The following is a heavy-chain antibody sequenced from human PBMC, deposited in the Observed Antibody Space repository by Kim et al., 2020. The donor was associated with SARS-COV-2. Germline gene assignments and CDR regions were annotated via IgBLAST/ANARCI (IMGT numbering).Heavy chain of an antibody. V-gene: IGHV4-61*02. CDR3: ARASLGSSGWYPFFDY. J-gene: IGHJ4*02. Sequence: SLKSRVTISVDTSKNQFSLKLSSVTAADTAVYYCARASLGSSGWYPFFDYWGQGTLVTVSS. D-gene: IGHD6-19*01.